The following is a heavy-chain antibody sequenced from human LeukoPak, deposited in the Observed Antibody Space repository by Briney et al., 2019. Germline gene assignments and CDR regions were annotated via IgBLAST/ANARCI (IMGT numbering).Heavy chain of an antibody. J-gene: IGHJ4*02. CDR2: ITTGGSST. V-gene: IGHV3-48*04. Sequence: GGSLRLSCAASGFTFSAYAMAWVRQAPGKGLECVSHITTGGSSTFHADSVKGRFTISRDNAKNSLYLQMDSLRGEDTAVYYCARVRYDSGWYDYWGQGALVIVSS. CDR3: ARVRYDSGWYDY. CDR1: GFTFSAYA. D-gene: IGHD6-19*01.